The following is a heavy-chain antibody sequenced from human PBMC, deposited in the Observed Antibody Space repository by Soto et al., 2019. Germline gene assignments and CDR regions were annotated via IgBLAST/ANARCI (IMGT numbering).Heavy chain of an antibody. CDR1: GLTISGKKY. J-gene: IGHJ3*01. CDR3: ATWHEREHAFDV. CDR2: LYDVDGS. Sequence: DVQLVESGGGLIQPGESVRLSCAAFGLTISGKKYVAWVRQAPGKGLEWVSALYDVDGSFYADSVTSRFTTSSDSSKTTVYLQMNDLRPDDSAVYYCATWHEREHAFDVWGQGTTVTISS. V-gene: IGHV3-53*01. D-gene: IGHD1-1*01.